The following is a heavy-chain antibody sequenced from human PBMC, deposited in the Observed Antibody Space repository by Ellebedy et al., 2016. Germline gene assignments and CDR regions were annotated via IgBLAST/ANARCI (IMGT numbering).Heavy chain of an antibody. CDR2: INPNSGGT. CDR3: ARTLRYYYYGMDV. CDR1: RYTFTGYY. Sequence: ASVKVSXKASRYTFTGYYMHWVRQAPGQGLEWMGWINPNSGGTNYAQKFQGRVTMTRDTSISTAYMELSRLRSDDTAVYYCARTLRYYYYGMDVWGQGTTVTVSS. V-gene: IGHV1-2*02. D-gene: IGHD5/OR15-5a*01. J-gene: IGHJ6*02.